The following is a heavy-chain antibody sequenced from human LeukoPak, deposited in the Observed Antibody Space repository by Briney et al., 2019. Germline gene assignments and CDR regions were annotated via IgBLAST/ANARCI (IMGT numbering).Heavy chain of an antibody. D-gene: IGHD3-10*01. Sequence: GASVKVSCKASGGTFSSYAISWVRQAPGQGLEWMGGIIPMFGTANYAQKFQGRVTMTRNTSISTAYMELSSLRSEDTAVYYCARFNGRGVSNDYWGQGTLVTVSA. J-gene: IGHJ4*02. CDR3: ARFNGRGVSNDY. V-gene: IGHV1-69*05. CDR2: IIPMFGTA. CDR1: GGTFSSYA.